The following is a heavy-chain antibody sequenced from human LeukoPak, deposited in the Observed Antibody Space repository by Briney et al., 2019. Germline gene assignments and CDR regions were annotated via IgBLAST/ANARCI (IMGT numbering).Heavy chain of an antibody. D-gene: IGHD3-3*01. V-gene: IGHV3-48*03. J-gene: IGHJ5*02. CDR2: ISSSGSTI. CDR3: ARCETYYDFWSGYYS. Sequence: GGSLRLSCAASGFTFSSYEMNWVRQAPGKGLEWVSYISSSGSTIYYADSVKGRFTISRDNAKNSLYLQMNSLRAEDTALYYCARCETYYDFWSGYYSWGQGTLVTVSS. CDR1: GFTFSSYE.